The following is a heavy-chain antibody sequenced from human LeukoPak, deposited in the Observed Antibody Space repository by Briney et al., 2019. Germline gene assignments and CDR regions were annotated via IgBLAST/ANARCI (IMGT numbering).Heavy chain of an antibody. CDR2: ISGSGGST. Sequence: GGSLRLSCAASGFTFSSYAMSWVRQAPGRGLEGVSAISGSGGSTYYAASVKGRFTISRDNSKNTLYLQMNSLRAEDTAVYYCAKGPASGWTPFLDYWGQGTLVTVSS. CDR1: GFTFSSYA. J-gene: IGHJ4*02. CDR3: AKGPASGWTPFLDY. V-gene: IGHV3-23*01. D-gene: IGHD6-19*01.